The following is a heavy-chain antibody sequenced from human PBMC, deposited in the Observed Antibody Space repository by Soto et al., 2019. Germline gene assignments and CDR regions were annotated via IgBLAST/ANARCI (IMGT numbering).Heavy chain of an antibody. CDR1: GFTFSNAC. J-gene: IGHJ6*02. CDR2: IKSKTDGGTT. Sequence: GGSLRLCWAASGFTFSNACMNWVRQAPGKGLEWVGRIKSKTDGGTTDYAAPVKGRFTISRDDSKNTLYLQMNSLKTEDTAVYYCTTDDTLTTWEYYYYYVIDVWGQ. D-gene: IGHD4-4*01. CDR3: TTDDTLTTWEYYYYYVIDV. V-gene: IGHV3-15*07.